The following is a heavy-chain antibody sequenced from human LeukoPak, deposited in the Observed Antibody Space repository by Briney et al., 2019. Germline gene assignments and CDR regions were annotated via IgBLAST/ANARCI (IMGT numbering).Heavy chain of an antibody. CDR2: IYSSGST. Sequence: SETLSLTCTVPGDSISSDTYYWSWIRQPAGKGLEWIGRIYSSGSTNYNPSLKSRVTMSVDTSKNQFSLRLSSVTAADTAVYYCARGIITRLTAYYYYMDVWGKGTTVTVSS. V-gene: IGHV4-61*02. CDR3: ARGIITRLTAYYYYMDV. J-gene: IGHJ6*03. D-gene: IGHD3-9*01. CDR1: GDSISSDTYY.